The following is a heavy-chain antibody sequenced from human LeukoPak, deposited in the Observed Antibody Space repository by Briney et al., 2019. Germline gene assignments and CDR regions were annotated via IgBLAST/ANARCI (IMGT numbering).Heavy chain of an antibody. CDR2: ISAYNGNT. CDR3: AREIAAAGTLDY. CDR1: GYTFTSYG. J-gene: IGHJ4*02. V-gene: IGHV1-18*01. D-gene: IGHD6-13*01. Sequence: ASVKVSCKASGYTFTSYGISWVRQAPGQGLEWMGWISAYNGNTNYAQKFQGRVTMTTDTSTSTAYMELRSLRSEDTAVYYCAREIAAAGTLDYWGQGTLVTVSA.